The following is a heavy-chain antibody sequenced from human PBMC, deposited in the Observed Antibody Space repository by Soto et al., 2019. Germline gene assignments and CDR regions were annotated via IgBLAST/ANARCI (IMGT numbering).Heavy chain of an antibody. CDR1: GFTVSSNY. CDR3: ARGLVGATRYFDL. D-gene: IGHD1-26*01. CDR2: IYSGGST. Sequence: EVQLVESGGGLIQPGGSLRLSCAASGFTVSSNYMSWVRQAPGKGLERVSVIYSGGSTYYADSVKGRFTISRDNSKNTRYLQMNSLRAEDTAVYYCARGLVGATRYFDLWGRGTLVTVSS. V-gene: IGHV3-53*01. J-gene: IGHJ2*01.